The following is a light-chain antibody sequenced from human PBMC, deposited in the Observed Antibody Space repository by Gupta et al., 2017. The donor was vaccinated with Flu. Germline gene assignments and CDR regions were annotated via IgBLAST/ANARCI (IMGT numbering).Light chain of an antibody. CDR3: QSYDSSNRV. Sequence: NFMLTQPHSVSEPPGKTVTIPCTRSSGSIASNYVQWYQQRPGSAPTTVIYEDNQRPSGVPDRFSGSIDSSSNSASLTISGLKTEDEADYYCQSYDSSNRVFGGGTKLTVL. V-gene: IGLV6-57*03. CDR1: SGSIASNY. CDR2: EDN. J-gene: IGLJ3*02.